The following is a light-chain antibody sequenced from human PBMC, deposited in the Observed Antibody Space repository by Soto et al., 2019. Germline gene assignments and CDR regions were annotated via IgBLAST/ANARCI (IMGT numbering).Light chain of an antibody. J-gene: IGLJ2*01. Sequence: QSALTQPASVSGSPGQSITISCTGTSSDVGGYNYVSWYQQHPGKAPKLMIYDVSNRPLGVSNRFSGSKSGNTGSLTISGLQAEDEADYYCSSYTSSSTLVFGGGTKLTVL. CDR3: SSYTSSSTLV. CDR2: DVS. CDR1: SSDVGGYNY. V-gene: IGLV2-14*01.